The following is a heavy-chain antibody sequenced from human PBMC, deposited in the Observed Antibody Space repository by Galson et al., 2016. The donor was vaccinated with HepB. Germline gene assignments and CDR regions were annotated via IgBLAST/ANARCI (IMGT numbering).Heavy chain of an antibody. D-gene: IGHD2-21*02. Sequence: SLRLSCAASGFDLKSYEMNWVRQAPGGGLEWVAYIGPGAVGLLYADSVKGRSNISRDDAKKSAFLQVNNLRDDDSGVYFCARGDLVTAPEASDAHDSFDLWGQGTTVIVSS. CDR2: IGPGAVGL. V-gene: IGHV3-48*03. CDR1: GFDLKSYE. CDR3: ARGDLVTAPEASDAHDSFDL. J-gene: IGHJ3*01.